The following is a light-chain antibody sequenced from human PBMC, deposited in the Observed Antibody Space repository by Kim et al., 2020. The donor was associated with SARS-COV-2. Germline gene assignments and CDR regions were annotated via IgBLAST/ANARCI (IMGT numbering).Light chain of an antibody. CDR1: QSVSSSF. CDR3: QQYDNSLYT. J-gene: IGKJ2*01. Sequence: LSPGDSATLSCRASQSVSSSFLVWYQQKPGQAPRLLIYGTSSRASGVPHRFSGSGSGTDFTLTISRLEPEDFAVYYCQQYDNSLYTFGQGTKLEI. V-gene: IGKV3-20*01. CDR2: GTS.